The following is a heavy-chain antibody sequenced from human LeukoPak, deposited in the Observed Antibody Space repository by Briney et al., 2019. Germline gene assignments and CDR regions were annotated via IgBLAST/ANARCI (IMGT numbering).Heavy chain of an antibody. CDR2: MNPNSGNT. CDR1: GYTFTSYD. V-gene: IGHV1-8*03. Sequence: GASVKVSCKASGYTFTSYDINWVRHATGQGLERVGGMNPNSGNTGYAQKFQGRVTITRNTSIGTAYIELSSLRSEDTAVYYCARRKIGAAAFDYWGQGTLVTVSS. J-gene: IGHJ4*02. D-gene: IGHD6-13*01. CDR3: ARRKIGAAAFDY.